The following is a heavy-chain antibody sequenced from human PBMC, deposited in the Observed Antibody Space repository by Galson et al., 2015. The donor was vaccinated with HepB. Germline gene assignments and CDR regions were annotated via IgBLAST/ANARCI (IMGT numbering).Heavy chain of an antibody. J-gene: IGHJ3*02. D-gene: IGHD6-13*01. Sequence: SVKVSCKASGYSFNNYAITWVRQAPGQGLQWMGWISGYNGRAMYAQEFQDRVTLTIDTSTTTASMEVNRLTSDDTAMYYCARDPAAETTDAFDIWCQGTMVTVSS. CDR3: ARDPAAETTDAFDI. CDR2: ISGYNGRA. CDR1: GYSFNNYA. V-gene: IGHV1-18*01.